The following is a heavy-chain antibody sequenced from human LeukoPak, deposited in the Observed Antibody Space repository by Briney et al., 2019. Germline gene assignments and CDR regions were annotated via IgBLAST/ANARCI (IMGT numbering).Heavy chain of an antibody. J-gene: IGHJ4*02. Sequence: SVKVSCKASGGTFSSYTISWVRQAPGQGLEWMGRIIPILGIANYAQKFQGRVTITADKSTSTAYMELSSLRSEDTAVCYCARGITPDYYDSSGYYSYYFDYWGQGTLVTVSS. CDR3: ARGITPDYYDSSGYYSYYFDY. D-gene: IGHD3-22*01. CDR2: IIPILGIA. V-gene: IGHV1-69*02. CDR1: GGTFSSYT.